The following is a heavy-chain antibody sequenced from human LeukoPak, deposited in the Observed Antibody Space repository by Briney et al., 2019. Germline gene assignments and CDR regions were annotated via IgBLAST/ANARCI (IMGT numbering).Heavy chain of an antibody. D-gene: IGHD6-19*01. CDR3: AADSSGWSDAFDI. Sequence: ASVKVSCKASGYTFTSYAMHWVRQAPGQRLEWMGWINAGNGTTKYSQKFQGRVTITRDTSASTAYMELSSLRSEDTAVYSCAADSSGWSDAFDIWGQGTMVTVSS. V-gene: IGHV1-3*01. J-gene: IGHJ3*02. CDR2: INAGNGTT. CDR1: GYTFTSYA.